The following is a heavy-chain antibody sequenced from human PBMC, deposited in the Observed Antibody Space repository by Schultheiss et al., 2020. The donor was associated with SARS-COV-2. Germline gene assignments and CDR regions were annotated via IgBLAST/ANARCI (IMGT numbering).Heavy chain of an antibody. J-gene: IGHJ3*02. D-gene: IGHD1-7*01. CDR3: ARHELRYRAFDI. V-gene: IGHV4-59*08. CDR1: GGSISSYY. CDR2: IYYSGST. Sequence: SETLSLTCTVSGGSISSYYWSWIRQPPGKGLEWIGYIYYSGSTNYNPSLKSRVTISVDTSKNQFSLKLSSVTAADTAVYYCARHELRYRAFDIWGQGTTVTVSS.